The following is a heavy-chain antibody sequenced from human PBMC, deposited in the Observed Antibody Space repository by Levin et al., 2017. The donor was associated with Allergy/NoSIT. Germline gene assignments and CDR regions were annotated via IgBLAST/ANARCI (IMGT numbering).Heavy chain of an antibody. CDR2: LLPPFSPFFP. D-gene: IGHD1-7*01. CDR1: GFSFSASA. V-gene: IGHV3-73*01. CDR3: ARLLGTNDAFDI. J-gene: IGHJ3*02. Sequence: SLRLSCVGSGFSFSASAIHWVRQAPGKGLEWFAPLLPPFSPFFPSSSSSVKGRFTISRNDLDNKPHLQMDSLKIDDTAIYYCARLLGTNDAFDIWGRGTVVTVSS.